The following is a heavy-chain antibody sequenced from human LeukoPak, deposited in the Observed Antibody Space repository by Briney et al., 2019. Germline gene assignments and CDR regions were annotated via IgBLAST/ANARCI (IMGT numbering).Heavy chain of an antibody. Sequence: GGSLRLSCAASGFTFSDYYMSWIRQAPGKGLEWVSYISSSGSTIYYADPVKGRFTISRDNAKNSLYLQMNSLRAEDTAVYYCARDLGWPREWAFDYWGQGTLVTVSS. D-gene: IGHD2-15*01. J-gene: IGHJ4*02. CDR1: GFTFSDYY. V-gene: IGHV3-11*01. CDR3: ARDLGWPREWAFDY. CDR2: ISSSGSTI.